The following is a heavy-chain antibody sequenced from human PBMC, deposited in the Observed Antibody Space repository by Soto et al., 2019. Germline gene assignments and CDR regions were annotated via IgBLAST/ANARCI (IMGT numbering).Heavy chain of an antibody. CDR1: GGSISGSY. CDR2: VYYTGST. V-gene: IGHV4-59*01. D-gene: IGHD2-8*02. J-gene: IGHJ4*02. Sequence: SETLSLTCSVSGGSISGSYWSWIRQSPGKGLEWLGYVYYTGSTNYSPSLRSRVSISVDTSKNEFSLRLSSVTAADTAVYFCARSVAGPGAHTDYWGQGTKVTVSS. CDR3: ARSVAGPGAHTDY.